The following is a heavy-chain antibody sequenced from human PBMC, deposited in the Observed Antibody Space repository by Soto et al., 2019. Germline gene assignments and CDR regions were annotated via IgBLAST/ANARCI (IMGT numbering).Heavy chain of an antibody. Sequence: ASFKVSCKASSYTVTSYIIICVRQVPGQGLEWMGWISAYNGNTNYAQKLQGRVTMTTDTSTSTAYMELRSLRSDDTAVYYCARDSSRDSGSYPCPLDYWGQGTLVTVSS. J-gene: IGHJ4*02. CDR2: ISAYNGNT. V-gene: IGHV1-18*01. D-gene: IGHD1-26*01. CDR1: SYTVTSYI. CDR3: ARDSSRDSGSYPCPLDY.